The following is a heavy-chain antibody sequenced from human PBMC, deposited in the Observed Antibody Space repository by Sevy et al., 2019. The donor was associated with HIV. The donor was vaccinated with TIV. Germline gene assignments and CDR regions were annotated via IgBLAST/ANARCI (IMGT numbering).Heavy chain of an antibody. Sequence: AGSLRLSCAASGFTFSDYAMSWVRQAPGKGLECVSGITGGGGSTYYSDSVKGRFTIFRDNSKNTMYIQMNSLTAEDTALYYCAKLDNYVWGNYRSAQFDYWGPGTLVTVSS. D-gene: IGHD3-16*02. V-gene: IGHV3-23*01. CDR2: ITGGGGST. CDR1: GFTFSDYA. CDR3: AKLDNYVWGNYRSAQFDY. J-gene: IGHJ4*01.